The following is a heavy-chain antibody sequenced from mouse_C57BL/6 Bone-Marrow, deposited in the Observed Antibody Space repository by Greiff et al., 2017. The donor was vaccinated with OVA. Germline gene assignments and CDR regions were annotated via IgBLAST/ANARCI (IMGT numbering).Heavy chain of an antibody. CDR3: AVRSSNDCFDY. CDR2: IYPGSGNT. D-gene: IGHD2-5*01. V-gene: IGHV1-66*01. CDR1: GYSFTSYY. Sequence: QVQLQQSGPELVKPGASVKISCKASGYSFTSYYIHWVKQRPGQGLEWIGWIYPGSGNTNYNEKFKGKATLTADTSSSTAYMQLSSLTSEDSAVYFCAVRSSNDCFDYWGQGTILTVSS. J-gene: IGHJ2*01.